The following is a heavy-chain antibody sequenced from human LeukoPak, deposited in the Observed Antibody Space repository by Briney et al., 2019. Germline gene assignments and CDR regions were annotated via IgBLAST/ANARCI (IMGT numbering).Heavy chain of an antibody. Sequence: GRSLRLSCEGPGLTFSSFGMHWFRQAPGKGLGWVAVIWADGTHEDYIDSVKGRFTISRDNSKNTLYLQMNSLRADDTAVYYCAINHYGSNSDIFDIWGQGTMVTVSS. CDR2: IWADGTHE. V-gene: IGHV3-33*01. CDR1: GLTFSSFG. D-gene: IGHD3-10*01. CDR3: AINHYGSNSDIFDI. J-gene: IGHJ3*02.